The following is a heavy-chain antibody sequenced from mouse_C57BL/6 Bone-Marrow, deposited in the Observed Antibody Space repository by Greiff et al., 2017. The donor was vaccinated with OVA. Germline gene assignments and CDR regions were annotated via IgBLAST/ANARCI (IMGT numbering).Heavy chain of an antibody. CDR1: GYTFTDYY. V-gene: IGHV1-26*01. CDR3: ARDSNDVDY. CDR2: INPNNGGT. D-gene: IGHD2-12*01. J-gene: IGHJ2*01. Sequence: VQLQQSGPELVKPGASVKITCKASGYTFTDYYMNWVKQSHGKSLEWIGDINPNNGGTSYNQKFKGKATLTVYKSSSTAYMKLRSLTSDDSAVYYCARDSNDVDYWGQGTTLTVSS.